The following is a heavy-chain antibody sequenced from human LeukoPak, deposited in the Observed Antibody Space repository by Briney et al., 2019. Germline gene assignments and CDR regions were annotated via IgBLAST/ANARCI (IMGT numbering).Heavy chain of an antibody. Sequence: PGWSLTLSCAASGFTFSNYAMVWVRQAPGKGLDWVSAMTSDGRTFYADSVRGRVTISRDNSKNTLYLQMNSLGAEDTAEYFCANVGVAAASPPFYLDVWGKGTTVTVSS. V-gene: IGHV3-23*01. D-gene: IGHD2-2*01. CDR3: ANVGVAAASPPFYLDV. J-gene: IGHJ6*03. CDR1: GFTFSNYA. CDR2: MTSDGRT.